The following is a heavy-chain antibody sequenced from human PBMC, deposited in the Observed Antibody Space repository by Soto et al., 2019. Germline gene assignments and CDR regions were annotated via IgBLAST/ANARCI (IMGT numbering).Heavy chain of an antibody. V-gene: IGHV1-69*13. CDR2: IIPIFGTA. CDR1: GGTFSSYA. Sequence: AASVKVPSKDSGGTFSSYAISWVRQAPGKGLEWMGGIIPIFGTANDAQKFQGRVTITADESTSTAYMGLRSLRSEDTAVYYCARGASSFPVSGMGAWGQGTTVTVFS. D-gene: IGHD6-13*01. CDR3: ARGASSFPVSGMGA. J-gene: IGHJ6*02.